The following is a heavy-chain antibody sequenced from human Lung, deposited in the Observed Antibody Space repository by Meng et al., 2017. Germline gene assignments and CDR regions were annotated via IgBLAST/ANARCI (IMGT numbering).Heavy chain of an antibody. CDR3: ARGPTTMAHDFDY. V-gene: IGHV4-34*01. J-gene: IGHJ4*02. Sequence: QGRLRRWWAGLLKPSGTLSPTCVVSGGSFSDYYWSWIRQPPGKGLEWIGEINHSGSTNYNPSLESRATISVDTSQNNLSLKLSSVTAADSAVYYCARGPTTMAHDFDYWGQGTLVTVSS. CDR2: INHSGST. D-gene: IGHD4-11*01. CDR1: GGSFSDYY.